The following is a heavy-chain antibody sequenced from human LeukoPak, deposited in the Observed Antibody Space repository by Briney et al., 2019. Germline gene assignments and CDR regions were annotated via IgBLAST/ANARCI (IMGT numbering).Heavy chain of an antibody. CDR3: ASSSSSWC. D-gene: IGHD6-13*01. V-gene: IGHV3-30*04. Sequence: GGSLRLSCAASGLTFSSYAMHWVRQAPGKGLEWVAVISYDGSNKYYADSVKGRFTISRDNSKNTLYLQMNSLRAEDTAVYYCASSSSSWCWGQGTLVTVSS. CDR1: GLTFSSYA. J-gene: IGHJ4*02. CDR2: ISYDGSNK.